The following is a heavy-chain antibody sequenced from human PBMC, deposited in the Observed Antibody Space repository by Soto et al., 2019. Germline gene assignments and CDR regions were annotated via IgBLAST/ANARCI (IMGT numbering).Heavy chain of an antibody. J-gene: IGHJ3*02. Sequence: GVLRLSCAASGFTFSDHYMDWVRQAPGKGLEWVGRTRNKANSYTTEYAASVKGRFTISRDDSKNSLYLQMNSLKTEDTAVYYCARHYYDSSGYYWSSAFDIWGQGTMVTVSS. CDR3: ARHYYDSSGYYWSSAFDI. D-gene: IGHD3-22*01. V-gene: IGHV3-72*01. CDR2: TRNKANSYTT. CDR1: GFTFSDHY.